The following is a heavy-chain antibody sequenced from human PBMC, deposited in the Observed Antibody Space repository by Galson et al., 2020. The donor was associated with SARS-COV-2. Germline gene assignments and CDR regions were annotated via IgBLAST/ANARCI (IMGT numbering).Heavy chain of an antibody. CDR1: GFTFSSYG. J-gene: IGHJ6*02. V-gene: IGHV3-33*01. CDR2: IWYDGSNK. CDR3: ARDDRGSGGYCGYGDGMDV. Sequence: QLGESLKISCAASGFTFSSYGMHWVRQAPGKGLEWVAVIWYDGSNKYYADSVKGRFTISRDNSKNTLYLQMNSLRAEDTAVYYCARDDRGSGGYCGYGDGMDVWGQGTTVTVSS. D-gene: IGHD3-10*01.